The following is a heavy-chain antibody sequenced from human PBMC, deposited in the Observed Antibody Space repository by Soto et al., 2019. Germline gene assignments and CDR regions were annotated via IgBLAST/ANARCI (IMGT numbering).Heavy chain of an antibody. D-gene: IGHD5-12*01. CDR3: VIVVAIPGYPDN. CDR1: GGTFSSYA. Sequence: QVQLVQSGAEVRQPASSVKVSCKTSGGTFSSYAISWVRQSPGQGLEWRGGIVPIVDTSTYAQKFQGRVMIPANESTSTADMELSSLRSDDTAIYYCVIVVAIPGYPDNWGQGTLVTVSS. J-gene: IGHJ4*02. V-gene: IGHV1-69*12. CDR2: IVPIVDTS.